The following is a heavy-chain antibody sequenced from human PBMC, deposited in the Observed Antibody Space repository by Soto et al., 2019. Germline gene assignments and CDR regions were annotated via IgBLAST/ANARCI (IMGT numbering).Heavy chain of an antibody. Sequence: SETLSLTCTVSGGSVSSGSYYWSWIRQPPGKGLEWIGYIYYSGSTNYNPSLKSRVTISVDTSKNQFSLKLSSVTAADTAVYYCARGLLTYYDFWSGYYPRPYYYGMDVWGQGTTVTVSS. J-gene: IGHJ6*02. CDR3: ARGLLTYYDFWSGYYPRPYYYGMDV. CDR1: GGSVSSGSYY. D-gene: IGHD3-3*01. CDR2: IYYSGST. V-gene: IGHV4-61*01.